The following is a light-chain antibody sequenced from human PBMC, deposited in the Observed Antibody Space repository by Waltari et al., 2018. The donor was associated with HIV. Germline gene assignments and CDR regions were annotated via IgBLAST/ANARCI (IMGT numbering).Light chain of an antibody. CDR3: QAWDSSMVV. CDR2: QDS. J-gene: IGLJ2*01. CDR1: TLGDKY. V-gene: IGLV3-1*01. Sequence: SYELTQPPPVSVPPGQSASITCSGDTLGDKYACWYQQKPGQSPGLVIYQDSNRRSGIPERFSGSNSGNTATLTISGTQAMDEADYYCQAWDSSMVVFGGGTKLTVL.